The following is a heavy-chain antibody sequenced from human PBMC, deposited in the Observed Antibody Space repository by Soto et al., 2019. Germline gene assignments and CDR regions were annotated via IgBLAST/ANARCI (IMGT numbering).Heavy chain of an antibody. D-gene: IGHD3-22*01. Sequence: QVQLVQSGAEVKKPGASVKVSCKASGYTFITYGVRWVRQAPGQGLDWLGWNSTYNGNTRYAERLQRRVTMTTDTTTNTAYMELRNLRSDDTAVYYCARGPTDYYDNSANYFLDYWGQGTLVTVSS. J-gene: IGHJ4*02. V-gene: IGHV1-18*01. CDR1: GYTFITYG. CDR3: ARGPTDYYDNSANYFLDY. CDR2: NSTYNGNT.